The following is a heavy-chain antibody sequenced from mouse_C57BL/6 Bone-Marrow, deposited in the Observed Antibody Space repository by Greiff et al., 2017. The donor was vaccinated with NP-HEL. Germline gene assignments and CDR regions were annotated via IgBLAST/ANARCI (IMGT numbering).Heavy chain of an antibody. CDR2: INPYNGGT. J-gene: IGHJ2*01. D-gene: IGHD5-5*01. V-gene: IGHV1-19*01. CDR3: ARNSRLLPKDYFDY. CDR1: GYTFTDYY. Sequence: VQLQQSGPVLVKPGASVKMSCKASGYTFTDYYMNWVKQSHGKSLEWIGVINPYNGGTSYNQKFKGKATLTVDKSSSTAYMELNSLTSEDSAVYYCARNSRLLPKDYFDYWGQGTTLTVSS.